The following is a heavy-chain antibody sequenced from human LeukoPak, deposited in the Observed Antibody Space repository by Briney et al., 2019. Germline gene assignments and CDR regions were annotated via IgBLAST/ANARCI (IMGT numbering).Heavy chain of an antibody. Sequence: PSETLSLTCTVSGASISSYYWSWIRQPPGKGLEWIGYISYSGSTNYNPSLKSRVTISADTSKSQVSLTLSSVTAADAAVYYCARHPELYFFDYWGQGTLVTVSS. V-gene: IGHV4-59*08. CDR2: ISYSGST. CDR1: GASISSYY. D-gene: IGHD3-10*01. CDR3: ARHPELYFFDY. J-gene: IGHJ4*02.